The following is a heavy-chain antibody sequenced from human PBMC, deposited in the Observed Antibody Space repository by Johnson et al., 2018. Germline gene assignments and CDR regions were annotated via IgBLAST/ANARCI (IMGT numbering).Heavy chain of an antibody. Sequence: QVQLVESGGGVVQPGRSLRLTCAASGFTFSRYGIHWVRQAPGKGLEWGAFIWYDGSKKYYADSGKGRFTISRDNSKNTLYLQMNNLSVEDTAVYYCARPLETDTTFAFDIWGQGTMVTVSS. V-gene: IGHV3-33*01. CDR2: IWYDGSKK. J-gene: IGHJ3*02. CDR1: GFTFSRYG. CDR3: ARPLETDTTFAFDI. D-gene: IGHD2/OR15-2a*01.